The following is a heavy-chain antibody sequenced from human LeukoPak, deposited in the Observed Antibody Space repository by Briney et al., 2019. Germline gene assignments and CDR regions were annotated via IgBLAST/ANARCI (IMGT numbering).Heavy chain of an antibody. CDR3: AKVLTPYYYDSSGYR. J-gene: IGHJ5*02. V-gene: IGHV3-23*01. CDR2: ISSSGGST. D-gene: IGHD3-22*01. CDR1: GFTFSSYA. Sequence: GGSLRLSCAASGFTFSSYAMSWVRQAPGKGLEWVSAISSSGGSTYYADSVKGRFTISRDNSKNTLYLQMNSLRAEDTAVYYCAKVLTPYYYDSSGYRWGQGTLVTVSS.